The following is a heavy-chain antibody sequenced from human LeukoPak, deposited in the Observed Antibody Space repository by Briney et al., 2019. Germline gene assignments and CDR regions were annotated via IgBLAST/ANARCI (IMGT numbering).Heavy chain of an antibody. J-gene: IGHJ4*02. D-gene: IGHD3-22*01. Sequence: PSETLSLTCTVSGGSISSGSYYWSWIRQPAGKGLEWIGRIYTSGSTNYNPSLKSRVTISVDTSKNQFSLKLSSVTAADTAVYYCARDTYYYDSSGSIIGLWGQRTLVTVSS. CDR3: ARDTYYYDSSGSIIGL. V-gene: IGHV4-61*02. CDR1: GGSISSGSYY. CDR2: IYTSGST.